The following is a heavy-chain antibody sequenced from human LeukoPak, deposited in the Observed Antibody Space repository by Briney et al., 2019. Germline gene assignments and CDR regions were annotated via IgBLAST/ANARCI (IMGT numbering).Heavy chain of an antibody. CDR3: ARWHYDSSGYYLFDY. V-gene: IGHV3-21*01. CDR2: ISSSSSYI. J-gene: IGHJ4*02. D-gene: IGHD3-22*01. CDR1: GFTFSSYS. Sequence: PGGSLRLSCAASGFTFSSYSMNWVRQAPGKGLEWVSSISSSSSYIYYADSVKGRFTISRDNAKNSLYLQMNSQRAEDTAVYYCARWHYDSSGYYLFDYWGQGTLVTVSS.